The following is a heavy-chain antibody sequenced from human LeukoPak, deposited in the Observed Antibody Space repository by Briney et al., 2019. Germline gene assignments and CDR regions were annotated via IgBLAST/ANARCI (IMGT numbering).Heavy chain of an antibody. D-gene: IGHD6-19*01. Sequence: SGGSLRLSCAASGFTFSSYGMHWVRQAPGKGLEWVAFIQSDGSKTYSADSVKGRFTISRDNPRNTLYLQMNSLRADDTAVYFCLTTYSSHWYNEGNYWGQGTLVTVSS. V-gene: IGHV3-30*02. J-gene: IGHJ4*02. CDR2: IQSDGSKT. CDR1: GFTFSSYG. CDR3: LTTYSSHWYNEGNY.